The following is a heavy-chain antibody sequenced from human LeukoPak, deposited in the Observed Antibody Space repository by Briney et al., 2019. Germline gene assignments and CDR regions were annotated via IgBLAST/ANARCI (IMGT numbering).Heavy chain of an antibody. CDR3: ARHKGYSGYDY. CDR1: GGSISSSSYY. J-gene: IGHJ4*02. V-gene: IGHV4-39*01. Sequence: SETLSLTCTVSGGSISSSSYYWGWIRQPPGKGLEWIGSIYYSGSTYYNPSLKSRVTISVDTSENQFSLKLSSVTAADTAVYYCARHKGYSGYDYWGQGTLVTVSS. D-gene: IGHD5-12*01. CDR2: IYYSGST.